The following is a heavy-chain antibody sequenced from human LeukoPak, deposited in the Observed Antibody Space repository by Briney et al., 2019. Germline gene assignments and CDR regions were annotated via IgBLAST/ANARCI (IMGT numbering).Heavy chain of an antibody. CDR1: GGSISSYY. V-gene: IGHV4-59*08. CDR3: ARGLFLWFGELLYTEPNFDY. Sequence: SETLSLTCTVSGGSISSYYWSWIRQPPGKGLEWIGYIYYSGSTNYNPSLKSRVTISVDTSKNQFSLKLSSVTAADTAVYYCARGLFLWFGELLYTEPNFDYWGQGTLVTVSS. CDR2: IYYSGST. D-gene: IGHD3-10*01. J-gene: IGHJ4*02.